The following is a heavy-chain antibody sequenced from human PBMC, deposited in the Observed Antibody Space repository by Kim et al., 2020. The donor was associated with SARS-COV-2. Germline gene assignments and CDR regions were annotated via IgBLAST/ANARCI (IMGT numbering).Heavy chain of an antibody. J-gene: IGHJ6*02. D-gene: IGHD6-13*01. V-gene: IGHV4-34*01. Sequence: KSRVTISVDTSKNQFSLKLSSVTAADTAVYYCARVGMYSSSWYYYYGMDVWGQGTTVTVSS. CDR3: ARVGMYSSSWYYYYGMDV.